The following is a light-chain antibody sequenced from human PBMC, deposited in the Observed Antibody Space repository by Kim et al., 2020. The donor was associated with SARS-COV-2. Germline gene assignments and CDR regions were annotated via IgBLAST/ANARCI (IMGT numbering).Light chain of an antibody. J-gene: IGKJ1*01. CDR1: QGISSY. CDR3: QQYYSYPRT. Sequence: ATTGDRVTITCRASQGISSYLAWYQQKPGKAPKLLIYAASTLQSGVPSRFSGSGSGTDFTLTISCLQSEDFATYYCQQYYSYPRTFGQGTKVDIK. V-gene: IGKV1-8*01. CDR2: AAS.